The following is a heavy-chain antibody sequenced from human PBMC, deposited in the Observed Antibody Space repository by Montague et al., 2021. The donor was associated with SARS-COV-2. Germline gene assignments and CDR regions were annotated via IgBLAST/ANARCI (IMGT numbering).Heavy chain of an antibody. CDR1: GSSTRTNSYY. Sequence: SETLSLTCTVLGSSTRTNSYYWRWLSPPPGKGRVRIGGIYYSGSTYYNPSLKSRVTISVDTSKNQFSLKLSSVTAADTAVYYCARPRQLLRSYFDYWGQGTLVTVSS. V-gene: IGHV4-39*01. D-gene: IGHD5-24*01. J-gene: IGHJ4*02. CDR2: IYYSGST. CDR3: ARPRQLLRSYFDY.